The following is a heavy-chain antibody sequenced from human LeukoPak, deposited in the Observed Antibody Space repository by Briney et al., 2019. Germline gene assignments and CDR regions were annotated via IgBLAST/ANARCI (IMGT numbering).Heavy chain of an antibody. V-gene: IGHV1-8*01. CDR3: ARVPRGGDRFDP. D-gene: IGHD3-16*01. CDR1: GYSFTNYA. CDR2: MNPNRGNT. J-gene: IGHJ5*02. Sequence: ASVKVSCKASGYSFTNYAMNWVRQAPGQGLEWMGWMNPNRGNTGHAQEFQGRVSMTRNTSTSTAYMELSGLRSEDTAVYYCARVPRGGDRFDPWGQGTLVTVSS.